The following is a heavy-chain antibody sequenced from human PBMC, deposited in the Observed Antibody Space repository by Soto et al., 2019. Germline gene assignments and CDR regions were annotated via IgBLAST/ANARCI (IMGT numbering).Heavy chain of an antibody. J-gene: IGHJ6*02. Sequence: GASVKVSCKASGGTFSSYAISWVRQAPGQGLERMGGIIPIFGTANYAQKFQGRVTITADESTSTAYMELSSLRSEDTAVYYCARDARNIAVAGTRLKYYYGMDVWGQGTTVTVSS. CDR2: IIPIFGTA. CDR3: ARDARNIAVAGTRLKYYYGMDV. V-gene: IGHV1-69*13. CDR1: GGTFSSYA. D-gene: IGHD6-19*01.